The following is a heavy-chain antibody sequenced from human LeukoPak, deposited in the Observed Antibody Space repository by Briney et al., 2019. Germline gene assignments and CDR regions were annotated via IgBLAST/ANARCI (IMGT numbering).Heavy chain of an antibody. CDR1: GFTFSNYV. V-gene: IGHV3-7*03. Sequence: GGSLRLSCAASGFTFSNYVMSWVRQAPGKGLEWVANIKQDGSEKYYADSVKGRFTISRDNAKNSLYLQMNSLRAEDTALYYCAKDLHYFVPAAQAPDGAFDIWGQGTMVTVSS. CDR3: AKDLHYFVPAAQAPDGAFDI. D-gene: IGHD2-2*01. J-gene: IGHJ3*02. CDR2: IKQDGSEK.